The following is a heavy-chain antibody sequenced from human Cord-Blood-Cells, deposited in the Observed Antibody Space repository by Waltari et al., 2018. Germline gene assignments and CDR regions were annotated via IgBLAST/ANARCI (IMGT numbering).Heavy chain of an antibody. Sequence: QLQLQESGPGLVKPSETLSLTCTVSGGSISSSSYYWGWIRQPPGRGLGLVGSIYYSGGTYYNPSHKIRLTISVDPSKNQFSLKLSSVTAADTAVYYFARHLGQQLDNWFDPWGQGTLVTVSS. D-gene: IGHD6-13*01. V-gene: IGHV4-39*01. CDR1: GGSISSSSYY. CDR3: ARHLGQQLDNWFDP. J-gene: IGHJ5*02. CDR2: IYYSGGT.